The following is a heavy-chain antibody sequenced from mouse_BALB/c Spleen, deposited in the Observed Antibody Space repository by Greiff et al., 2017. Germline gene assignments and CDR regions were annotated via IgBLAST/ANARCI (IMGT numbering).Heavy chain of an antibody. D-gene: IGHD1-1*01. CDR2: ISTYYGDA. CDR3: AGLYYCSSYEYFDY. CDR1: GYTFTDYA. Sequence: VQLQQSGAELVRPGVSVTISCKGSGYTFTDYAMHWVKQSPAKSLEWIGVISTYYGDASYTQKFKGKATMTVDKSSSTAYMELARLTSEESTIYYCAGLYYCSSYEYFDYWGQGTTLTVSS. V-gene: IGHV1S137*01. J-gene: IGHJ2*01.